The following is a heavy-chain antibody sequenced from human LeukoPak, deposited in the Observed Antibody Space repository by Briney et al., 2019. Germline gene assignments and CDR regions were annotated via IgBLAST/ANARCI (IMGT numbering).Heavy chain of an antibody. D-gene: IGHD1-26*01. Sequence: PGGSQRLSCTPSRVTLTDYAMHWVRQAPRKGLEWVAVISFDGTNKYYADSVQGRFFISRDNSKYTLYLQMNSLRTDATAGYYCERGIRGSYGTLWVDYWGQGTLVTVSS. J-gene: IGHJ4*02. CDR2: ISFDGTNK. CDR1: RVTLTDYA. CDR3: ERGIRGSYGTLWVDY. V-gene: IGHV3-30-3*01.